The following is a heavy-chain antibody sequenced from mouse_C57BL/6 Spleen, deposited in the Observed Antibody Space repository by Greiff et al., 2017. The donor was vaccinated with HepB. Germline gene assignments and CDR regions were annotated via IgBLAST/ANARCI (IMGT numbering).Heavy chain of an antibody. V-gene: IGHV1-52*01. CDR1: GYTFTSYW. CDR2: IDPSDSET. Sequence: QVQLQQPGAELVRPGSSVKLSCKASGYTFTSYWMHWVKQRPIQGLEWIGNIDPSDSETHYNQKFKDKATLTVDKSSSTAYMQLSSLTSEDSAVYYCARPGGHYYGSSPGYFDYWGQGTTLTVSS. CDR3: ARPGGHYYGSSPGYFDY. J-gene: IGHJ2*01. D-gene: IGHD1-1*01.